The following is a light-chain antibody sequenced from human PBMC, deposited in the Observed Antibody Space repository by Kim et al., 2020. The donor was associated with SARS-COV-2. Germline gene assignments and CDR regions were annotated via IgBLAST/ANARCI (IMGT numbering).Light chain of an antibody. CDR2: QVN. V-gene: IGLV3-1*01. CDR1: KLGDKY. Sequence: SYELTQPPSVSVSPGQTASITCSGDKLGDKYACWYQQKPGHSPVLVIFQVNKRPSGIPERFPGSTSGNTATLPISGTQAMDEADYYSQAWDSRPGLFAGG. J-gene: IGLJ2*01. CDR3: QAWDSRPGL.